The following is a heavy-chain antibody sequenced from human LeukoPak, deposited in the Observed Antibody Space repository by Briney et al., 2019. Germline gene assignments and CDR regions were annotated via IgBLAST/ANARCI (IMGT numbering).Heavy chain of an antibody. CDR3: AKRTAVINSSTDY. V-gene: IGHV3-23*01. CDR1: GFTFRSYA. J-gene: IGHJ4*02. D-gene: IGHD6-6*01. Sequence: PGGSLRLSCAASGFTFRSYAMNWVRQAPGRGLEWVSSISAGGRTTYYVDSVKGRFTISRDNSKNTVYLQMNSLRAEDTAVYYCAKRTAVINSSTDYWGQGTRVIVSS. CDR2: ISAGGRTT.